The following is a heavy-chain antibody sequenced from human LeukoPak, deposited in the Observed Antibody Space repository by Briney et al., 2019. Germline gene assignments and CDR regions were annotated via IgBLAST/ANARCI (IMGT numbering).Heavy chain of an antibody. Sequence: PGGSLGLSCAASGFTFSSYEMNWVRQAPGKGLEWDSYISSSGSTKYYADSVKGRITISRDNAKKSMYLQMNSLRAEDTAVYYCARAFGSGSYSFWGQGTLVSVSS. V-gene: IGHV3-48*03. CDR3: ARAFGSGSYSF. CDR2: ISSSGSTK. CDR1: GFTFSSYE. D-gene: IGHD3-10*01. J-gene: IGHJ4*02.